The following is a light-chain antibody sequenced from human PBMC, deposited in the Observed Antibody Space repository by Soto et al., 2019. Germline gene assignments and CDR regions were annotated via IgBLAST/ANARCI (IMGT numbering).Light chain of an antibody. J-gene: IGKJ1*01. CDR1: QSISSY. CDR2: AAS. V-gene: IGKV1-39*01. CDR3: QQSYSTPRT. Sequence: IQMTQSPSSLYASLGDRVTITCRASQSISSYLNWYQQKPGKAPKLPIYAASSLQSGVPSRFSGSGSGTDFTLTISSLQPEDFATYYCQQSYSTPRTFGQGTKVDIK.